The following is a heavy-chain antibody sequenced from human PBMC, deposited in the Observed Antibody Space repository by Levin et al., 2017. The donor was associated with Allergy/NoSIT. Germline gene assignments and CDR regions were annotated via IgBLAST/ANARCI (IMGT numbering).Heavy chain of an antibody. CDR2: LYYSGST. J-gene: IGHJ4*02. CDR3: ARDPAVAGSDY. Sequence: SQTLSLTCTVSGGSVSSSSYYWGWIRQPPGKGLEWIGNLYYSGSTYYNPSLKSRVTISVDTSKNQFSLKLNSVTAADTAVYYCARDPAVAGSDYWGQGTLVTVSS. CDR1: GGSVSSSSYY. D-gene: IGHD6-19*01. V-gene: IGHV4-39*07.